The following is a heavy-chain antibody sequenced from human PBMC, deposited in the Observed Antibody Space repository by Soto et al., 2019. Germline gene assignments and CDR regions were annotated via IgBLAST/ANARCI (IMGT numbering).Heavy chain of an antibody. CDR3: ARDRPAAYYDFWSGYPRAPDY. V-gene: IGHV1-46*01. CDR1: GYTFTSYY. D-gene: IGHD3-3*01. CDR2: INPSGGST. Sequence: ASVKVSCKASGYTFTSYYMHWVRQAPGQGLEWMGIINPSGGSTSYAQKFQGRVTMTRDTSTSTVYMELSSLRSEDTAVYYCARDRPAAYYDFWSGYPRAPDYWGQATLVTVSS. J-gene: IGHJ4*02.